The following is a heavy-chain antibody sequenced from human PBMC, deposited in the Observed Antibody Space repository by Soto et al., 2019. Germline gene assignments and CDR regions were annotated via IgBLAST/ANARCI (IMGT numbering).Heavy chain of an antibody. D-gene: IGHD2-15*01. CDR1: GYNFNRYD. Sequence: QVQLVQSGAEVKKPGASVKVSCNPSGYNFNRYDISWVRQAPGQGLEWMGWTSSNTYNGNKKYAQKFQGRVTMTTDTSTTTAYMELRSLRSDDTAVYYCARTPRGAGTFDYWGPGTLVTVSS. V-gene: IGHV1-18*01. CDR3: ARTPRGAGTFDY. CDR2: TSSNTYNGNK. J-gene: IGHJ4*02.